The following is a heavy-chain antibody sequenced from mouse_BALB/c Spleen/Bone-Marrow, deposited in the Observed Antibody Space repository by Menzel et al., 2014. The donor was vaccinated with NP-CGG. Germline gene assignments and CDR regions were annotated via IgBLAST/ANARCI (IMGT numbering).Heavy chain of an antibody. J-gene: IGHJ2*01. D-gene: IGHD2-2*01. CDR1: GYTFTSYW. CDR3: ARINGYDY. V-gene: IGHV1S81*02. CDR2: IDPGTGRT. Sequence: VKLMESGAELVKPGASVKLSCKASGYTFTSYWMHWVKQRPGQGLEWIGEIDPGTGRTDYNKKFKSRATLTVDKSSSTAYMRLSSLTSEDSAVYYCARINGYDYWGQGTTLTVSS.